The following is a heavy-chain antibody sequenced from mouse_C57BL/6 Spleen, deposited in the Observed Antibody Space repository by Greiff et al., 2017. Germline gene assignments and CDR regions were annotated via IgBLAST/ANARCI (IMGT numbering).Heavy chain of an antibody. CDR3: ARNYFDY. CDR1: GYAFSSSW. J-gene: IGHJ2*01. V-gene: IGHV1-82*01. CDR2: IYPGDGDT. Sequence: VKLQESGPELVKPGASVKISCKASGYAFSSSWMNWVKQRPGKGLEWIGRIYPGDGDTNYNGKFKGKATLTADKSSRTAYMQLSSLTSEDSAVYFCARNYFDYWGQGTTLTVSS.